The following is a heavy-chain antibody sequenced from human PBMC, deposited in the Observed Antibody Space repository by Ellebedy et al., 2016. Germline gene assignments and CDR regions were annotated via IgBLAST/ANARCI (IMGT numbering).Heavy chain of an antibody. Sequence: GESLKISCAASGFTVSTNYMKWVRQAPGKGLEWVSAIFSDGNTYYADSVKGRFTISRDNSKNTLYLQMNSLRAEDTAVYYCARGVGSGWFDPWGQGILVTVSS. CDR1: GFTVSTNY. CDR2: IFSDGNT. J-gene: IGHJ5*02. V-gene: IGHV3-53*01. CDR3: ARGVGSGWFDP. D-gene: IGHD2-15*01.